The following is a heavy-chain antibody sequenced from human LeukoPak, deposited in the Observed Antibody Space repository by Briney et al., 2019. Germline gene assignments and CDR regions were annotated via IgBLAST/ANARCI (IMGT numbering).Heavy chain of an antibody. CDR1: GGSISSYY. Sequence: PSETLSLTCTVSGGSISSYYWSWIRQPAGKGLEWIGRIYTSGSTNYNPPLKSRVTMSVDTSKNQFSLKPSSVTAADTAVYYCASHDSIGAFDIWGQGTMVTVSS. CDR3: ASHDSIGAFDI. J-gene: IGHJ3*02. CDR2: IYTSGST. V-gene: IGHV4-4*07. D-gene: IGHD3-22*01.